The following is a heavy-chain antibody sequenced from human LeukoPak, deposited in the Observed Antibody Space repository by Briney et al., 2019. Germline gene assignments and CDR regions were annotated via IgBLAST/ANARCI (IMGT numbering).Heavy chain of an antibody. CDR1: GFTFSSYW. D-gene: IGHD2-15*01. CDR3: ARLPVDATYYYYYGMDV. Sequence: GGSLGLSCAASGFTFSSYWMSWVRQAPGKGLEWVANIKQDGSEKYYVDSVKGRFTISRDNAKNSLYLQMNSLRAEDTAVYYCARLPVDATYYYYYGMDVWGQGTTVTVSS. J-gene: IGHJ6*02. CDR2: IKQDGSEK. V-gene: IGHV3-7*01.